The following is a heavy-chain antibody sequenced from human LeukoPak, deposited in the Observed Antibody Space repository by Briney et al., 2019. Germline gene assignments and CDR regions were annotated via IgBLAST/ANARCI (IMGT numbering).Heavy chain of an antibody. D-gene: IGHD1-26*01. CDR3: AKDSDIGSRLFGMVGAYNWFDP. J-gene: IGHJ5*02. Sequence: PGGSLRLSCAASGFTFSSYAMSWVRQAPGKGLEWVSAISGSGGSTYYADSVKGRFTISRDNSENTLYLQMNSLRAEDTAVYYCAKDSDIGSRLFGMVGAYNWFDPWGQGTLVTVSS. CDR1: GFTFSSYA. V-gene: IGHV3-23*01. CDR2: ISGSGGST.